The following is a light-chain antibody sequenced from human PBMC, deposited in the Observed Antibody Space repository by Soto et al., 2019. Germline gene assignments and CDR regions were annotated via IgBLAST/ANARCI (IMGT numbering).Light chain of an antibody. CDR2: EVS. J-gene: IGLJ1*01. Sequence: QSALAQPRSVSGSPGQSVTVSCTGTSXGAGYYNSVSWYQQHPGKAPKLIIYEVSERPSGVPDRFSGSKSGNTASLTISGLQTADEADYYCCSYAGAYTVVFGTGTKVTVL. CDR1: SXGAGYYNS. V-gene: IGLV2-11*01. CDR3: CSYAGAYTVV.